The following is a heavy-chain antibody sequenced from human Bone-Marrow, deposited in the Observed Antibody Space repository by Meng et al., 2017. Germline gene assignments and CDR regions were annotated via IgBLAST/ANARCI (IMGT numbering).Heavy chain of an antibody. D-gene: IGHD6-13*01. CDR2: ISGYNGNT. Sequence: GQLVQFGAEVKKPGASVKVSCKASGYTFTTYGISWVRQAPGQGLEWMGWISGYNGNTKYAQKLQGRVTMTRDTSTSTVYMELSGLRSDDTAMYYCARDEDISAAGKLFGDYWGQGTLVTVSS. CDR1: GYTFTTYG. CDR3: ARDEDISAAGKLFGDY. J-gene: IGHJ4*02. V-gene: IGHV1-18*04.